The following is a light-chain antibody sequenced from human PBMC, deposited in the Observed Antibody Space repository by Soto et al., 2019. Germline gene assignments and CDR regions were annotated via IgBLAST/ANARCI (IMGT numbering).Light chain of an antibody. CDR1: TSDVGGYNY. CDR2: EVS. CDR3: SSYTSSSTLDV. Sequence: QSALTQPASVSGSPGQSITISCTGTTSDVGGYNYVSWYQHHPGKAPNLMVYEVSNRPSGISNRFSGSKSGNTASLTISGLQAEDEAHYYCSSYTSSSTLDVFGTGTKVTVL. J-gene: IGLJ1*01. V-gene: IGLV2-14*01.